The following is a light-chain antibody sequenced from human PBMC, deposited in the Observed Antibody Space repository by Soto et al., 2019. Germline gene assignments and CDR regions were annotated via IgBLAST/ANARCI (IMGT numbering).Light chain of an antibody. Sequence: EVVMTQSPATLSVSPGEGATLSGRASQSVTSNYLAWYQQKPGKAPRLLIHGISNRATGVPDRFSGSGSGTDFTLTISRLEPEDFAVYYCQQYTAWPLTFGQGTKVDIK. CDR3: QQYTAWPLT. J-gene: IGKJ1*01. CDR1: QSVTSNY. CDR2: GIS. V-gene: IGKV3-20*01.